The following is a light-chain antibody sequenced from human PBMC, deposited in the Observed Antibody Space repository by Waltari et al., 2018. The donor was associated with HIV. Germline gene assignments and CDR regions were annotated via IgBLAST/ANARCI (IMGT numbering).Light chain of an antibody. J-gene: IGLJ3*02. CDR3: QSSDSIIAV. Sequence: NFMLTQPHSVSGSPGKTVTISCTRSSGSIDSNYVQWYQQRPGSAPIILIYEDTERPSVVPERFAASIDSSSNSASLTISGLKTEDEADYYCQSSDSIIAVFGGGTKLTVL. CDR2: EDT. V-gene: IGLV6-57*03. CDR1: SGSIDSNY.